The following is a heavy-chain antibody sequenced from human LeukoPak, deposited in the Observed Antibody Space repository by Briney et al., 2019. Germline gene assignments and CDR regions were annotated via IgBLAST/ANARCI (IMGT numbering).Heavy chain of an antibody. V-gene: IGHV4-39*01. CDR2: IYYSGST. CDR3: VRRGQRLNPGLYYFDH. J-gene: IGHJ4*02. Sequence: PSETLSLTCTVPGASISSGDYYWGWIRQSPGRGLEWIGTIYYSGSTNYNPSLKSRVTISVDTSENQFSLRLTSVTATDTAVYYCVRRGQRLNPGLYYFDHWGQGTLVTVSS. CDR1: GASISSGDYY. D-gene: IGHD6-25*01.